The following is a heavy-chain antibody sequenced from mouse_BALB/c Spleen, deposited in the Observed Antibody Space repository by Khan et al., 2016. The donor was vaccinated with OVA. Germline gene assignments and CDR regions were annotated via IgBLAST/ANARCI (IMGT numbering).Heavy chain of an antibody. D-gene: IGHD1-1*01. CDR2: ISSGGSYT. CDR3: ARQEGYYGSSYYFDY. J-gene: IGHJ2*01. V-gene: IGHV5-6*01. CDR1: GFTFSSYG. Sequence: EVELVESGGDLVKPGGSLKLSCAASGFTFSSYGMSWVRQTPDKRLEWVATISSGGSYTYSPDSVKGRFTISIANAKTPLYLQMSGLKAEDTAMYYCARQEGYYGSSYYFDYWGQGTTLTVSS.